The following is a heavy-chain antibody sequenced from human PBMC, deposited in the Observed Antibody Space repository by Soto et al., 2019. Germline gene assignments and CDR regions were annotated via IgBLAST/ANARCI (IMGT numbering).Heavy chain of an antibody. CDR3: ARDAYDVNGYTDYED. CDR2: ISDTGTFR. J-gene: IGHJ4*02. D-gene: IGHD5-18*01. CDR1: GFPFNNYS. Sequence: GGSLRLSCAASGFPFNNYSMDLVRQSPGKGLEWVASISDTGTFRFYTDAVKGRFSISRDDAKRSLSLQMNRLEAGDTAIYYCARDAYDVNGYTDYEDWGQGTLVTV. V-gene: IGHV3-21*01.